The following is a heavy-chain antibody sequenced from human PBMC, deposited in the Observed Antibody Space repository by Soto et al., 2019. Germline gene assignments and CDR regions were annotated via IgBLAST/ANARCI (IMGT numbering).Heavy chain of an antibody. CDR2: VYHTGRT. J-gene: IGHJ5*02. D-gene: IGHD3-3*01. CDR3: ACDFASCDP. Sequence: QVQLQESGPELVKTSETLSLTCTVSGGSFKSGSYSWSWIRQPPGKGLEWIGYVYHTGRTSYNPPHKRRDSISMDTSKNQFSLNLDSATAADTALYFCACDFASCDPWGQGTQVTVPS. V-gene: IGHV4-61*01. CDR1: GGSFKSGSYS.